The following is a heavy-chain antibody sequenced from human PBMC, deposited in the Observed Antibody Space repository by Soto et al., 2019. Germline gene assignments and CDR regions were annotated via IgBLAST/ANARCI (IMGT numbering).Heavy chain of an antibody. D-gene: IGHD3-9*01. CDR3: ARDRSVVLRYFDWSHAFDI. V-gene: IGHV3-33*01. J-gene: IGHJ3*02. CDR1: GFTFSSYG. CDR2: IWYDGSNK. Sequence: GGSLRLSCAASGFTFSSYGMHWVRQAPGKGLEWVAVIWYDGSNKYYADSVKGRFTISRDNSKNTLYLQMNSLRAEDTAVYYCARDRSVVLRYFDWSHAFDIWGQGTMVTVSS.